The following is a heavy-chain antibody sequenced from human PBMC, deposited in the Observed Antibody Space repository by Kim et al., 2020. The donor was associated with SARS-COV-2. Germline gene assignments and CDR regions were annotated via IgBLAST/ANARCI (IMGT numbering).Heavy chain of an antibody. CDR2: IYHSGST. D-gene: IGHD3-10*01. J-gene: IGHJ6*02. CDR3: ARVNYYGSGSYLGDV. CDR1: GGSISSSNW. V-gene: IGHV4-4*02. Sequence: SETLSLTCAVSGGSISSSNWWSWVRQPPGKGLEWIGEIYHSGSTNYNPSLKSRVTISVDKSKNQFSLKLSSVTAADTAVYYCARVNYYGSGSYLGDVWGQGTTVTVSS.